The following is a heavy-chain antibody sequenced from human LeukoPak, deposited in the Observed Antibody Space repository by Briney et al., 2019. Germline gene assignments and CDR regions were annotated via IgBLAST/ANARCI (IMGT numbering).Heavy chain of an antibody. V-gene: IGHV1-18*04. D-gene: IGHD2-15*01. CDR1: VYTFTRYG. CDR3: ARGYEYCSGGSCHSRNFDQ. Sequence: GSSEKVPCKASVYTFTRYGICWVRQAPREGREWRGGIWGHNGHTNYAQKRYGRETISPDTPPSTAHMELRAARYDDTAVYYCARGYEYCSGGSCHSRNFDQWGQGTLVTVSS. CDR2: IWGHNGHT. J-gene: IGHJ4*02.